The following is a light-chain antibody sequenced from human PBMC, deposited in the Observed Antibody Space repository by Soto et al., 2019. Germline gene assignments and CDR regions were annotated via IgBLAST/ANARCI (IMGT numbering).Light chain of an antibody. V-gene: IGLV8-61*01. J-gene: IGLJ3*02. CDR3: VLYMGSGIWV. CDR2: NTN. CDR1: SGSVSANYY. Sequence: QTVVTQEASLSVSPGTTVTLTCGLSSGSVSANYYPSWYQQTPGQAPRTLIYNTNTRSSGVADRFSGSILANKAALTITGAQADDESDYYCVLYMGSGIWVFGGGTKLTVL.